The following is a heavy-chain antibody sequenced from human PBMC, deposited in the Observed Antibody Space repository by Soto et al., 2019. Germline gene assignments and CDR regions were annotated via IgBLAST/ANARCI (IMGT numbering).Heavy chain of an antibody. D-gene: IGHD5-18*01. CDR1: GFLFSVYG. CDR2: IGHDGSNK. CDR3: ASTGPYSYGYGFTY. Sequence: QVQLVESGGGVVQPGRSVRLSCAASGFLFSVYGMHWVRQPPGKGLEWVAGIGHDGSNKYYGDSVKGRFTISRDNSKNTLYLQMNNLRAEDTAVYYCASTGPYSYGYGFTYWGQGTLVTVSS. J-gene: IGHJ4*02. V-gene: IGHV3-33*01.